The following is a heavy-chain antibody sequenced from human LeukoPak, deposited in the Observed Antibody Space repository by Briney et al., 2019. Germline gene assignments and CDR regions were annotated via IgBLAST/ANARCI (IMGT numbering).Heavy chain of an antibody. J-gene: IGHJ4*02. CDR1: GGSISISRHY. CDR3: VRRVAGSSYRDY. V-gene: IGHV4-39*01. CDR2: ILYSGST. D-gene: IGHD3-22*01. Sequence: PSETLSLTCTVSGGSISISRHYWGWIRQPPGKGLEWIGNILYSGSTNYNPSLKSRVTISVDTSKSQFSLKLSSVTAADTADYYCVRRVAGSSYRDYWGQGTLVTVSS.